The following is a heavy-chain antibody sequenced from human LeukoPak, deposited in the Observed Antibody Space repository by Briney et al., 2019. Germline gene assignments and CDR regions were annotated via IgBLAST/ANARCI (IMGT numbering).Heavy chain of an antibody. J-gene: IGHJ4*02. Sequence: PGGSLRLPCAASGFTFSSYAMNWVRQPPGKGLEWIGSIYYSGSTYYNPSLKSRVTISVDTSKNQFSLKLSSVTAADTAVYYCASGDIVVVPAAMDYWGQGTLVTVSS. CDR2: IYYSGST. CDR3: ASGDIVVVPAAMDY. V-gene: IGHV4-39*01. CDR1: GFTFSSYA. D-gene: IGHD2-2*01.